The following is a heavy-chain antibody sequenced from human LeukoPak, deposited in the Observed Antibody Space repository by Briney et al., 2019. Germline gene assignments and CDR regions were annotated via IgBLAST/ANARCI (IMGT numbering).Heavy chain of an antibody. V-gene: IGHV3-7*01. D-gene: IGHD2-21*02. J-gene: IGHJ4*02. CDR3: ARGHSGDWAL. CDR2: INQDGNVK. CDR1: GFTFSSDW. Sequence: HPGGSLRLSCAASGFTFSSDWMSWVRQAPGKGLEWVANINQDGNVKYYVDSVKGRFTISRDNAKNSLYLQMNSLRAEDTAVYYRARGHSGDWALGGQGTLVTVSS.